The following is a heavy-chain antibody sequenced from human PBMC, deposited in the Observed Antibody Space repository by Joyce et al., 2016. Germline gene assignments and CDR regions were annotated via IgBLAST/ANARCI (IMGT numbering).Heavy chain of an antibody. V-gene: IGHV1-18*01. Sequence: QVQLVQSGDEVKKPGASVKVSCSASGHTLITYGINCVRQAPGQGLEWMGWISIYNANTNYAHKLQGRHTMTTDRSTSTTYMELRSLISDDTAVYYCATGIASAGPNNYWGQGALVTVSS. J-gene: IGHJ4*02. CDR3: ATGIASAGPNNY. D-gene: IGHD6-13*01. CDR2: ISIYNANT. CDR1: GHTLITYG.